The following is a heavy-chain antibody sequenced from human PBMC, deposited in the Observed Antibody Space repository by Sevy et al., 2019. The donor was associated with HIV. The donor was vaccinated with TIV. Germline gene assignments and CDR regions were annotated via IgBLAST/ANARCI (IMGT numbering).Heavy chain of an antibody. V-gene: IGHV4-59*08. CDR3: XXXXXWGRGYS. D-gene: IGHD1-26*01. CDR1: GGSITSLY. J-gene: IGHJ4*02. Sequence: SETLSLTCTVSGGSITSLYWGWIRQPPGKGLEWIAYIYYNGNTNYNPSLKSRVTISLDTSKNQFSLRLSSVTAADTXXXXXXXXXXWGRGYSWGQGTLVTVSS. CDR2: IYYNGNT.